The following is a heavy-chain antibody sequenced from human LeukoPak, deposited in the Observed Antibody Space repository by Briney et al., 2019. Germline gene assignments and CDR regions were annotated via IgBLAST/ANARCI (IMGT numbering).Heavy chain of an antibody. J-gene: IGHJ6*03. D-gene: IGHD6-13*01. Sequence: GGSLRLSCKASGFTFSNYAMHWVRQAPGKGLEYVSAINPDGGRTYYANSVKGRFTISRDNSKNTLYLQMNSLRAEDTAVYYCARGIGIAAAGQRYYMDVWGKGTTVTVSS. V-gene: IGHV3-64*04. CDR3: ARGIGIAAAGQRYYMDV. CDR2: INPDGGRT. CDR1: GFTFSNYA.